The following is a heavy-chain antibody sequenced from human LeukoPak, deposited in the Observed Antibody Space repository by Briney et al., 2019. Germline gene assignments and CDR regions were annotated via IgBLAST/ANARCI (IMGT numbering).Heavy chain of an antibody. Sequence: GGSLRLSCAASGFTFSNCAMSWVRQAPGKGLEWVSSITGSGTYTYYADSVKGRFTISRDNSKNTLYLQMNSLRAEDTAVYYCAKEERHSSGSFYWGQGTLVTVSS. J-gene: IGHJ4*02. CDR1: GFTFSNCA. CDR3: AKEERHSSGSFY. V-gene: IGHV3-23*01. D-gene: IGHD6-19*01. CDR2: ITGSGTYT.